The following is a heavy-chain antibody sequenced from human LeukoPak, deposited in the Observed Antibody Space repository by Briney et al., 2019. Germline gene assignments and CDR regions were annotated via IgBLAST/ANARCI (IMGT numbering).Heavy chain of an antibody. J-gene: IGHJ4*02. CDR1: GDAISSYY. D-gene: IGHD6-19*01. V-gene: IGHV4-4*07. Sequence: PSEALSLTCTVSGDAISSYYWNWIRQPAGKGLEWIGRIYNSGNTNYNPSLKSRVTMSVDTSKNQFSLKLSSVTAADTAVYYCARDLKRGYSSGRYSWGTGSSNDYWGQGTLVTVSS. CDR2: IYNSGNT. CDR3: ARDLKRGYSSGRYSWGTGSSNDY.